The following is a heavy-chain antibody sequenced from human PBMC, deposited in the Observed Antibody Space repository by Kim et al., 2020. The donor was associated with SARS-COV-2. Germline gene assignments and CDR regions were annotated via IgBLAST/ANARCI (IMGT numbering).Heavy chain of an antibody. D-gene: IGHD3-10*01. V-gene: IGHV3-13*01. CDR3: ARAWSPMVRGVMAYFDY. Sequence: VKGRFTISRENAQNSLYLQMNSLRAGDTAVYYCARAWSPMVRGVMAYFDYWGQGTLVTVSS. J-gene: IGHJ4*02.